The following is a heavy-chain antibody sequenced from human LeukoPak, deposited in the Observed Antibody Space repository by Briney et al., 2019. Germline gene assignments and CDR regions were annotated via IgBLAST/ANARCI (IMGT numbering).Heavy chain of an antibody. Sequence: SETLSLTCTVSGGFISSGSYYWSWIRQPAGKGLEWIGRIYTSGSTNYNPSLKSRVTISVDRTKNQFSLKLSSVTAADTAVYYCARVYNWNYVFDYWGQGTLATVSS. CDR3: ARVYNWNYVFDY. J-gene: IGHJ4*02. V-gene: IGHV4-61*02. CDR2: IYTSGST. CDR1: GGFISSGSYY. D-gene: IGHD1-7*01.